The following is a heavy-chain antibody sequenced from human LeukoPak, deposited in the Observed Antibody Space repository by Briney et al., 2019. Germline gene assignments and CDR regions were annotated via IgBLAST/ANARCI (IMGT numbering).Heavy chain of an antibody. Sequence: GGSLILSCAASGFTFSTYAMSWVRPAPGKGLEWVSAIGDTTYYAYSVKGRFTISRDNSKNTLYLHMNNLRAEDAAIYYCAKAYAFVGANYFDYWGQGTLVTVSS. D-gene: IGHD1-26*01. CDR2: IGDTT. V-gene: IGHV3-23*01. J-gene: IGHJ4*02. CDR1: GFTFSTYA. CDR3: AKAYAFVGANYFDY.